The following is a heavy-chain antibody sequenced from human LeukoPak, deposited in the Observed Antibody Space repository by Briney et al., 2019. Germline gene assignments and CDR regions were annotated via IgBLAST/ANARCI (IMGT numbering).Heavy chain of an antibody. J-gene: IGHJ3*02. CDR2: IKQDGSEK. D-gene: IGHD2-8*01. Sequence: GGSLRLSCAASGFTFSSYWMTWVRQAPGKGLEWVAIIKQDGSEKHYVGSVQGRFTISRDNAKNLLSLQLNSLRAEDTAVYYCAGGVGWVFDIWGQGTMVTVSS. CDR1: GFTFSSYW. CDR3: AGGVGWVFDI. V-gene: IGHV3-7*01.